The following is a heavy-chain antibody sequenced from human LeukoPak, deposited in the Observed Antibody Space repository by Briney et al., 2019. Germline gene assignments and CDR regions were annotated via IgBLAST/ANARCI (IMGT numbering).Heavy chain of an antibody. V-gene: IGHV1-24*01. J-gene: IGHJ6*02. Sequence: EASVKVSCKVSGYTLTELSMHWVRQAPGKGLEWMGGFDPEDGETIYAQKFQGRVTMTEDTSTDTAYMELSSVRSEDTAVYYCATWWGSDGMDVWGQGTTVTVSS. CDR3: ATWWGSDGMDV. CDR1: GYTLTELS. CDR2: FDPEDGET. D-gene: IGHD2-15*01.